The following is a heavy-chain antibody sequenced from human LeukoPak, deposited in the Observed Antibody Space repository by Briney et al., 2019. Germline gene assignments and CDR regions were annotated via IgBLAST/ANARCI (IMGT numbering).Heavy chain of an antibody. V-gene: IGHV1-8*01. J-gene: IGHJ4*02. Sequence: APVKVSCKASGYILTSYDINWVRQAPGQGLEWMGWMTPHSGNTGYAQRLQGRVTLTSDTSTNTAYMELRSLRSEDTAVYYCSRGDYWGQGTLVTVSS. CDR2: MTPHSGNT. CDR1: GYILTSYD. CDR3: SRGDY.